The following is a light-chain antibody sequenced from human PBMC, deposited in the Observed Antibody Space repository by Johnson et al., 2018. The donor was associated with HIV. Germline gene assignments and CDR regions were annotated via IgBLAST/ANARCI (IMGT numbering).Light chain of an antibody. V-gene: IGLV1-51*01. Sequence: QSVLTQSPSVSAAPGQKVTISCSGSSSNIGNNYVSWYQQLPGTAPKLLIYDNNKRPSGIPDRFSGSKSRTSATLGITGLQTGDEADYYCGTWDSSLSAGVFGTGTKVTVL. CDR3: GTWDSSLSAGV. CDR1: SSNIGNNY. J-gene: IGLJ1*01. CDR2: DNN.